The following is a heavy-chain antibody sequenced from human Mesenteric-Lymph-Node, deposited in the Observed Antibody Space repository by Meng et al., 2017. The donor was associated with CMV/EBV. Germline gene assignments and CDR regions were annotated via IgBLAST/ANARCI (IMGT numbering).Heavy chain of an antibody. Sequence: GGSLRLSCVASGFNFRSYSLHWVRQPPGKGPEWVTFISYNEYETYYIDSVKGRFTVSRDNSKNTLYLQMDSLRVDDTAVYYCAREGHDYGSGSSDYWGQGTLVTVSS. CDR2: ISYNEYET. CDR3: AREGHDYGSGSSDY. D-gene: IGHD3-10*01. V-gene: IGHV3-30-3*01. J-gene: IGHJ4*02. CDR1: GFNFRSYS.